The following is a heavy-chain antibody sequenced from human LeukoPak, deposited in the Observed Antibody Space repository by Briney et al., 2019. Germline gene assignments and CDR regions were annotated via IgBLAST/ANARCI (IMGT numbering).Heavy chain of an antibody. CDR1: GYTFTGYY. CDR3: ATVYLYSYGPYGPVVGGTFDY. D-gene: IGHD5-18*01. V-gene: IGHV1-2*06. J-gene: IGHJ4*02. CDR2: INPNSGGT. Sequence: GASVKVSCKASGYTFTGYYMHWVRQAPGQGLEWMGRINPNSGGTNYAQKFQGRVTMTRDTSISTAYMELSRLRSDDTAVYYCATVYLYSYGPYGPVVGGTFDYWGQGTLVTVSS.